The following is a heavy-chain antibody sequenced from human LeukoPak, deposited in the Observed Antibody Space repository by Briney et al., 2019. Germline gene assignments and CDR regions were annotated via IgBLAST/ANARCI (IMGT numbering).Heavy chain of an antibody. CDR2: IYYSGST. CDR3: ARASAVVAASFSGCYYYMDV. CDR1: GGSISSSSYY. Sequence: PSETLSLTCTVSGGSISSSSYYWGWIRQPPGKGLEWIGSIYYSGSTYYNPSLKSRVTISVDTSKNQFSLKLSSVTAADTAVYYCARASAVVAASFSGCYYYMDVWGKGTTVTVSS. D-gene: IGHD2-15*01. V-gene: IGHV4-39*07. J-gene: IGHJ6*03.